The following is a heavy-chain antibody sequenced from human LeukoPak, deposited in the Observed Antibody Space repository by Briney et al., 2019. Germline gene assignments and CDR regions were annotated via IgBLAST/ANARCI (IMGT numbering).Heavy chain of an antibody. Sequence: PGGSLKLSCAASGFTFSSYEMNWVRQAPGKWLEWVSYISSSGSTIYYADSVKGRFTISRDNAKNSLYLQMNSLRAEDTAVYYCAREGSAATVVRQAYFDYWGQGTLVTVSS. D-gene: IGHD4-23*01. CDR1: GFTFSSYE. J-gene: IGHJ4*02. CDR3: AREGSAATVVRQAYFDY. V-gene: IGHV3-48*03. CDR2: ISSSGSTI.